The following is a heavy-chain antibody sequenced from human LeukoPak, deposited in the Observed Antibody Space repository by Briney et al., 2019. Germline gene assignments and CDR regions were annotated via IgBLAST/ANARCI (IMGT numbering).Heavy chain of an antibody. Sequence: GSLRLSCVVSGFTFSDFAMSWVRRAPGKGLEWVSAITGSGETKYYADSVKGRFTMSRDNSKNTLYLQMNSLRDEDTAEYFCAKESLVVIESYFDNWGQGTLVTVSS. CDR2: ITGSGETK. V-gene: IGHV3-23*01. J-gene: IGHJ4*02. D-gene: IGHD3-22*01. CDR3: AKESLVVIESYFDN. CDR1: GFTFSDFA.